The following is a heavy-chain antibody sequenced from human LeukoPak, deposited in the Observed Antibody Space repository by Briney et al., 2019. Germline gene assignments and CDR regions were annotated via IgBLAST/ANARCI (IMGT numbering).Heavy chain of an antibody. CDR1: GGSIRGDY. CDR2: IYYSGTT. J-gene: IGHJ5*02. V-gene: IGHV4-59*01. CDR3: ARTSGSNWLQYKWFDP. D-gene: IGHD6-13*01. Sequence: PSETLSLTCTVSGGSIRGDYWSWIRQPPGKRLEWIGYIYYSGTTSYNPSLQSRVTISVDTSKNQFSLKLNSVTAADTAVYYCARTSGSNWLQYKWFDPWGQGTLVTVSS.